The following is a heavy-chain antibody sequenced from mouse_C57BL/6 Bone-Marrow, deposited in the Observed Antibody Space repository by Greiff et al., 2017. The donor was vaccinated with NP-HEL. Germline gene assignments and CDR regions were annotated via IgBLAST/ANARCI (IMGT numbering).Heavy chain of an antibody. CDR3: ARQNFWYFDV. V-gene: IGHV5-15*01. J-gene: IGHJ1*03. CDR1: GFTFSDYG. CDR2: ISNLAYSI. Sequence: EVQLQESGGGLVQPGGSLKLSCAASGFTFSDYGMAWVRQAPRKGPEWVAFISNLAYSIYYADTVTGRFTISRENAKNTLYLEMSSLRSEDTAMYYCARQNFWYFDVWGTGTTVTVSS.